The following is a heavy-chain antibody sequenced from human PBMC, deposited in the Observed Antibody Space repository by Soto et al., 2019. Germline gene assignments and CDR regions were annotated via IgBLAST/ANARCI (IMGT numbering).Heavy chain of an antibody. V-gene: IGHV1-18*01. J-gene: IGHJ3*02. CDR1: GYTFTSYG. CDR2: ISAYNGNT. CDR3: ARDSTYYYDSTPQAFDI. Sequence: QVQLVQSGAEVKKPGASVKVSCKASGYTFTSYGISWVRQAPGQGLEWMGWISAYNGNTNYAQKLQGRVTMTTDTATSTAYMELRSLRSDDTAVYYGARDSTYYYDSTPQAFDIWGQGTMVTVSS. D-gene: IGHD3-22*01.